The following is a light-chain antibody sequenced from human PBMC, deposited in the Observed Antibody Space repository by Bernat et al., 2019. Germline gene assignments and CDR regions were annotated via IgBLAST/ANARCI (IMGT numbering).Light chain of an antibody. J-gene: IGKJ2*01. CDR2: SAS. CDR1: ESVSSN. V-gene: IGKV3-15*01. CDR3: QQYNKWPYT. Sequence: EIVMTQSPGNLSASPGERATVSCRASESVSSNLAWYQQKPGQSPRLLIYSASSRATGVPPRFTGSGSGKEFTLTVSRLQSEDVAVYHCQQYNKWPYTFGQGTKLQI.